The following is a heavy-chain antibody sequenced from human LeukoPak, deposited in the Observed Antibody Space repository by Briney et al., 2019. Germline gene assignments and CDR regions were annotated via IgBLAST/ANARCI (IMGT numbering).Heavy chain of an antibody. J-gene: IGHJ5*02. D-gene: IGHD2-15*01. CDR2: IYYSGST. CDR3: ARAHPEAPWYENWFDT. V-gene: IGHV4-59*01. CDR1: GVSISSYC. Sequence: SETLSLTCTVSGVSISSYCWSWIRQPPGKGLEWIGYIYYSGSTNYKPSLKSRVTISLDTSKNQFSLKLSSVTAADTAVYYCARAHPEAPWYENWFDTWGEGALVTVSS.